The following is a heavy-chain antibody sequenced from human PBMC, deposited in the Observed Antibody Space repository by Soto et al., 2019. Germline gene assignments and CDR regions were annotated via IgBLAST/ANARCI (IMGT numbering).Heavy chain of an antibody. CDR1: GGSISSYY. Sequence: SETLSLTSTVAGGSISSYYWSWIRQPPGKGLEWIGFIYHSGSTNYSPSLKSRVTISVDTSKNQFSLKLSSVTAADTAVYYCARRRSGPTFFDYWGQGTLVTVSS. V-gene: IGHV4-59*08. CDR3: ARRRSGPTFFDY. J-gene: IGHJ4*02. D-gene: IGHD3-10*01. CDR2: IYHSGST.